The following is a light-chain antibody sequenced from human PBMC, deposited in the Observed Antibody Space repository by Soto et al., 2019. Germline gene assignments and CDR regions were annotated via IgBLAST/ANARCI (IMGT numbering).Light chain of an antibody. CDR1: SSDVGAYNH. CDR2: EVS. V-gene: IGLV2-11*01. Sequence: QSALPQPRSVSGSPGQSVTISCTGTSSDVGAYNHVSWYQQHPGKVPKLIINEVSERPSGVPDRFSGSKSGITASLTISGLQAEDEAEYYCCSHAGSYSWVFGGGTKLTVL. CDR3: CSHAGSYSWV. J-gene: IGLJ3*02.